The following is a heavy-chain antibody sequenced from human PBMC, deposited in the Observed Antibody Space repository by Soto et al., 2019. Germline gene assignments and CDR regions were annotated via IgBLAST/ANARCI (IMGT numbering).Heavy chain of an antibody. Sequence: SETLPVTCTVSGGSISSYYWSWIRQPPGKGLEWIGYIYYSGSTYHNPSLKSRVTISVDTSKNQFSLKLSSVTAADTAVYYCAVSMIVDSNVFDPWGQGTLITVSS. CDR3: AVSMIVDSNVFDP. CDR1: GGSISSYY. V-gene: IGHV4-59*06. J-gene: IGHJ5*02. D-gene: IGHD3-22*01. CDR2: IYYSGST.